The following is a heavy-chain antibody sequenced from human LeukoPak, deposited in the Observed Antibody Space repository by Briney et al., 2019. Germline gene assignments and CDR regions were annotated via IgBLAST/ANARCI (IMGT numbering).Heavy chain of an antibody. V-gene: IGHV3-53*01. J-gene: IGHJ4*02. CDR2: INSGGVT. Sequence: PGGSLRLSCAAPGFTVSGYFMAWVRQAPGKGLQWVSHINSGGVTEDADSVKGRFTVSRDTSRNTLYLQMSSLRAEDTAIYYCARGRSTTTIFDYWGQGTLVTVSS. CDR1: GFTVSGYF. CDR3: ARGRSTTTIFDY. D-gene: IGHD5-12*01.